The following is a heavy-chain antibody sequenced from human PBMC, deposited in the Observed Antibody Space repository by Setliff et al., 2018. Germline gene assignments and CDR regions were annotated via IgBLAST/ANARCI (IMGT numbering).Heavy chain of an antibody. V-gene: IGHV3-48*04. CDR3: ARGRRELPLLEYVQH. CDR1: GFTFSGHW. D-gene: IGHD1-26*01. Sequence: PGGSLRLSCVASGFTFSGHWMSWVRQAPGKGLEWVSYISSSSSTIYYADSVKGRFNISRDNAKNSLYRQMNSLRAEDTAVYYCARGRRELPLLEYVQHWGQGTLVTVSS. J-gene: IGHJ1*01. CDR2: ISSSSSTI.